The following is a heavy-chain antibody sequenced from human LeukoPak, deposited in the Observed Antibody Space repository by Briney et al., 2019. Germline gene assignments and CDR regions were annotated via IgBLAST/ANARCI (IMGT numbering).Heavy chain of an antibody. CDR3: TRSDEYNYGNFDY. D-gene: IGHD4-17*01. CDR2: IKRDGTTT. CDR1: GFTFSSYW. Sequence: GGSLRLSCAASGFTFSSYWILWARQAPGKGLVWVARIKRDGTTTNYADSVKGRFTLSRDNAQNTVHLQMNSLRAEDTAVYYFTRSDEYNYGNFDYGGEGTLVTVSS. V-gene: IGHV3-74*01. J-gene: IGHJ4*02.